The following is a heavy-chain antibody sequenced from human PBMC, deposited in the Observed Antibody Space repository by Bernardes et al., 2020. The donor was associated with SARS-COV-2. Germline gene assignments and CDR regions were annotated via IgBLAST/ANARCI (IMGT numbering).Heavy chain of an antibody. D-gene: IGHD6-19*01. J-gene: IGHJ5*02. V-gene: IGHV1-24*01. CDR3: ATVPPFISGWYLSVHPNWFDP. CDR2: FDPEDGET. CDR1: GYTLTELS. Sequence: ASVKVSCKVSGYTLTELSMHWVRQAPGKGLEWMGGFDPEDGETIYAQKFQGRVTMTEDTSTDTAYMELSSLRSEDTAVYYCATVPPFISGWYLSVHPNWFDPWGQVTLVTVSS.